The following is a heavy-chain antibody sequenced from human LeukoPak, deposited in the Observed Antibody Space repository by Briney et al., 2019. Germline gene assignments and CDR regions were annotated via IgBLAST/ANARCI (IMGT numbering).Heavy chain of an antibody. V-gene: IGHV4-39*07. J-gene: IGHJ4*02. CDR3: ARGLTRYRRYYDILTGTRFDY. D-gene: IGHD3-9*01. CDR1: GGSVSSGSYY. CDR2: INHSGST. Sequence: SETLSLTCTVSGGSVSSGSYYWSWIRQPPGKGLEWIGEINHSGSTNYNPSLKSRVTISVDTSKNQFSLKLSSVTAADTAVYYCARGLTRYRRYYDILTGTRFDYWGQGTLVTVSS.